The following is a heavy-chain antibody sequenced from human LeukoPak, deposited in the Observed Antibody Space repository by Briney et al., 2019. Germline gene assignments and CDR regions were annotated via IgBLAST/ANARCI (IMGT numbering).Heavy chain of an antibody. J-gene: IGHJ5*02. CDR2: IYYSGST. V-gene: IGHV4-59*01. CDR3: ARENVVAAGTAASLWFDP. Sequence: SSETLSLTCTVSGGSISSYYWSWIRQPPGKGLEWIGYIYYSGSTSYNPSLKSRVTISVDTSKNQFSLKLSSVTAADTAVYYCARENVVAAGTAASLWFDPWGQGTLVTVSS. D-gene: IGHD6-13*01. CDR1: GGSISSYY.